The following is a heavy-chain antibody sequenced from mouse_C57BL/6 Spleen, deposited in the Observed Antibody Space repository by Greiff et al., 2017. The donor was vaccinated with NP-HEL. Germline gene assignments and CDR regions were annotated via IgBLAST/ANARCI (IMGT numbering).Heavy chain of an antibody. V-gene: IGHV1-55*01. J-gene: IGHJ3*01. CDR2: IYPGSGST. CDR1: GYTFTSYW. D-gene: IGHD2-4*01. Sequence: VQLQQSGAELVKPGASVKMSCKASGYTFTSYWITWVKQRPGQGLEWIGDIYPGSGSTNYNEKFKSKATLTVDTSSSTAYMQLSSLTSEDFAVYYCAREGDYDWFAYWGQGTLVTVSA. CDR3: AREGDYDWFAY.